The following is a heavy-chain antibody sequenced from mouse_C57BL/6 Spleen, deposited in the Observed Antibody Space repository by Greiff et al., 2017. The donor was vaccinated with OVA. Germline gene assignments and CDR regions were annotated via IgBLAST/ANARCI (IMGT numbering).Heavy chain of an antibody. D-gene: IGHD4-1*02. CDR2: SYPRSGNT. Sequence: VQVVESGAELARPGASVKLSCKASGYTFTSYGISWVKQRTGQGLAWIGESYPRSGNTYYNEKFKGKAILTADKSSSTAYMELRSMTSEDSAVYFCARTTGTRAMDYWGQGTSVTVSS. J-gene: IGHJ4*01. V-gene: IGHV1-81*01. CDR1: GYTFTSYG. CDR3: ARTTGTRAMDY.